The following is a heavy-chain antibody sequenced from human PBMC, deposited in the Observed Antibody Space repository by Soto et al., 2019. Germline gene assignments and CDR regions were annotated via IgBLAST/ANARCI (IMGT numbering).Heavy chain of an antibody. Sequence: SETLSLTCAVYGGSFSAYYWSWVRQPPGKGLEWIGEIIHSESTKYNPSLKSRVTISVDTSKNQFSLNLSSVTAADTAGYYCARQRPTDGRWEFANYYGMDVWGQGAPVTVSS. CDR2: IIHSEST. CDR3: ARQRPTDGRWEFANYYGMDV. D-gene: IGHD1-26*01. V-gene: IGHV4-34*12. J-gene: IGHJ6*02. CDR1: GGSFSAYY.